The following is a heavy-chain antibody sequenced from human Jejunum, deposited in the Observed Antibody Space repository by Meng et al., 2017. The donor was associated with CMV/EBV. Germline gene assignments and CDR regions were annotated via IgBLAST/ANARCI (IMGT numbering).Heavy chain of an antibody. CDR3: ATQSSSWYRGWFDP. J-gene: IGHJ5*02. CDR1: GFTFSNFA. Sequence: SGFTFSNFAMHWVRQAPGKGLEWVATVSYDGNNKYYGDSVRGRFSVSRDNSKNTLYLQMNSLKADDMATYYCATQSSSWYRGWFDPWGQGALVTVSS. V-gene: IGHV3-30*04. D-gene: IGHD6-13*01. CDR2: VSYDGNNK.